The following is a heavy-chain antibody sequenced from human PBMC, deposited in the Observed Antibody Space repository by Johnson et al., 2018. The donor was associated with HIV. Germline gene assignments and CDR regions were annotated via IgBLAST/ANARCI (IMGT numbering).Heavy chain of an antibody. Sequence: EVQLVESGGVVVQPGGSLRLSCAASGFTFDDYTMHWVRQAPGKGLEWVSLISWDGGSTYYADSVKGRFTISRDNAKNSLYLQMNSLRAEDTAVYYCARDRGYWDAFDIWGQGTMVTVSS. CDR2: ISWDGGST. CDR1: GFTFDDYT. V-gene: IGHV3-43*01. J-gene: IGHJ3*02. D-gene: IGHD3-22*01. CDR3: ARDRGYWDAFDI.